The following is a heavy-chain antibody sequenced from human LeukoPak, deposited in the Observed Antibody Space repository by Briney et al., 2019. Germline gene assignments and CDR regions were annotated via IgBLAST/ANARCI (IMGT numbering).Heavy chain of an antibody. CDR1: GDIFSSNSAA. D-gene: IGHD6-19*01. Sequence: SQTLSLTCAISGDIFSSNSAAWNWLTQSPSRGLEWLGRGYYRTNWYNDYAASVKTRISITPDTSKNQFYLQLNSVTPEDTAVYYCARSRMAVAGGYGWFDPWGQGTLVTVSS. CDR2: GYYRTNWYN. J-gene: IGHJ5*02. CDR3: ARSRMAVAGGYGWFDP. V-gene: IGHV6-1*01.